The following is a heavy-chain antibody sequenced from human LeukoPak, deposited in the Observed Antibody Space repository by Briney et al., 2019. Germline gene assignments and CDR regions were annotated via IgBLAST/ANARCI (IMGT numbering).Heavy chain of an antibody. V-gene: IGHV4-4*07. CDR2: IYPGGST. D-gene: IGHD4-17*01. Sequence: SETLTLTCTVSGGSISTYYWSWIRQPAGKGLEWIGRIYPGGSTDYNPSLKSRVTISVDTSKNHFSLRLTSVTAADTAVYFCARAADYGDSNFDYWGQGTLVTVSS. CDR3: ARAADYGDSNFDY. CDR1: GGSISTYY. J-gene: IGHJ4*02.